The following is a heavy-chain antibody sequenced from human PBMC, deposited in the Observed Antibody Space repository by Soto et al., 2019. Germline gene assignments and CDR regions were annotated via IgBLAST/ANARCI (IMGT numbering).Heavy chain of an antibody. D-gene: IGHD2-15*01. CDR2: INHSGST. CDR1: GGSFSGYY. CDR3: ARSRINWFDP. J-gene: IGHJ5*02. V-gene: IGHV4-34*01. Sequence: SETLSLTCAVYGGSFSGYYWSWIRQPPGKGLEWIGEINHSGSTNYNPSLKSRVTISVDTSKNQFSLKLSSVTAADTAVYYCARSRINWFDPWGQGTLVTVSS.